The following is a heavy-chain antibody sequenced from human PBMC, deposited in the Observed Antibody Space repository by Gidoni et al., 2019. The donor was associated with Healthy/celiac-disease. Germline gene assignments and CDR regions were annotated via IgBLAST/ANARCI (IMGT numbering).Heavy chain of an antibody. D-gene: IGHD6-6*01. CDR2: IKQDGSEK. J-gene: IGHJ4*02. CDR3: ARVREQLAANDY. V-gene: IGHV3-7*03. Sequence: VRQAPGKGLEWVANIKQDGSEKYYVDSVKGRFTISRDNAKNSLYLQKNSLRAEDTAVDYCARVREQLAANDYWGQGTLVTVSS.